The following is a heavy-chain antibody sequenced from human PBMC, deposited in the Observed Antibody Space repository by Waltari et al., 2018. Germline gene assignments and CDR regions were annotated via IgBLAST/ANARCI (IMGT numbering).Heavy chain of an antibody. CDR3: ARHELGISQYYYNMYV. Sequence: VQLVQSGGEVKTPGSSVKVSCKASGGPFGGYGISWVRQAPGQGLEWMGVIIPMFGIPDFSQKFQDRLTITADESTNTAYMELSSLTSEDTAIYYCARHELGISQYYYNMYVWGQGTTVTISS. J-gene: IGHJ6*03. CDR1: GGPFGGYG. CDR2: IIPMFGIP. D-gene: IGHD7-27*01. V-gene: IGHV1-69*12.